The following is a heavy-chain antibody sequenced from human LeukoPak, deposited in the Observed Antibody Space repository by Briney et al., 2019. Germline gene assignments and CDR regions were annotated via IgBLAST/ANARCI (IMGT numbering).Heavy chain of an antibody. CDR1: GYTFTSYY. CDR3: ARESPSGSYFDY. Sequence: ASVKVSCKASGYTFTSYYMHWVRQAPGQGLEWVGIINPSGGSTSYAQKFQGRVTMTRDMSTSTVYMELSSLRSEDTAVYYCARESPSGSYFDYWGQGTLVTVSS. J-gene: IGHJ4*02. V-gene: IGHV1-46*01. CDR2: INPSGGST. D-gene: IGHD1-26*01.